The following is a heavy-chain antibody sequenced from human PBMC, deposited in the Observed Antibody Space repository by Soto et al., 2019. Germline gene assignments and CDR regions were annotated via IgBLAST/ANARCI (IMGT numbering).Heavy chain of an antibody. D-gene: IGHD2-2*01. CDR2: IGSSSNYI. J-gene: IGHJ6*02. V-gene: IGHV3-21*06. CDR3: ATLTYCSSASCPNYYYVMDV. Sequence: TCVRQAPGKGLAWVASIGSSSNYIYYADSVKGRFTISRDNAKNSLFLQMNSLRAEDTAVYYCATLTYCSSASCPNYYYVMDVWGQGTTVTVSS.